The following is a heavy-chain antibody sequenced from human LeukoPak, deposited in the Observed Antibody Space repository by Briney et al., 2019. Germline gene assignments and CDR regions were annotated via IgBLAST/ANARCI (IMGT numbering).Heavy chain of an antibody. V-gene: IGHV3-53*01. Sequence: GGSLRLSCAASGFTFSSYAMSWVRQAPGKGLEWVSVIYSGGSTYYADSVKGRFTISRDNSKNTLYLQMNSLRAEDTAVYYCARVKAYDFWSGYFDYWGQGTLVTVSS. D-gene: IGHD3-3*01. J-gene: IGHJ4*02. CDR2: IYSGGST. CDR1: GFTFSSYA. CDR3: ARVKAYDFWSGYFDY.